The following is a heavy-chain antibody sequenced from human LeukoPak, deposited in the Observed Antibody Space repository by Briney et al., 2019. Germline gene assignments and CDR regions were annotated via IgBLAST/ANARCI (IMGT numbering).Heavy chain of an antibody. V-gene: IGHV4-61*08. CDR3: ARGGWELPYYFDY. Sequence: SETLSLTCTVSGGSISSGGYYWSWIRQPPGKGLEWIGYIYYSGSTNYNPSLKSRVTISVDTSKNQFSLKLSSVTAADTAVYYCARGGWELPYYFDYWGQGTLVTVSS. CDR2: IYYSGST. D-gene: IGHD1-26*01. CDR1: GGSISSGGYY. J-gene: IGHJ4*02.